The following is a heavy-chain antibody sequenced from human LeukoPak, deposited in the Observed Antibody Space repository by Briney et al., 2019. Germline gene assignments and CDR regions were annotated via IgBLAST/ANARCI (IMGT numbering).Heavy chain of an antibody. J-gene: IGHJ4*02. Sequence: GSLRLSCAASGFNFISSWMNWVRQAPGKGREWIGSIYYSGSTYYNPSLKSRVTISVDTSKNQFSLKLSSVTAADTAVYYCAREPGLYPFDYWGQGTLVTVSS. CDR2: IYYSGST. CDR3: AREPGLYPFDY. CDR1: GFNFISSW. V-gene: IGHV4-39*02. D-gene: IGHD5/OR15-5a*01.